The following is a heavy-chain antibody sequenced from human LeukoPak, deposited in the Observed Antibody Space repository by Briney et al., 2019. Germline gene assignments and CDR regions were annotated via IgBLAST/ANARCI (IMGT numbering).Heavy chain of an antibody. Sequence: GASVKVSCKASGYTFTGYYMHWVRQAPGQGLEWMGWINPNSGGTNYAQKFQGRVTLTRDTSISTAYMELSRLRSDDTAVYYCARVIYDILTGYYDGLDYWGQGTLVTVSS. D-gene: IGHD3-9*01. V-gene: IGHV1-2*02. J-gene: IGHJ4*02. CDR3: ARVIYDILTGYYDGLDY. CDR1: GYTFTGYY. CDR2: INPNSGGT.